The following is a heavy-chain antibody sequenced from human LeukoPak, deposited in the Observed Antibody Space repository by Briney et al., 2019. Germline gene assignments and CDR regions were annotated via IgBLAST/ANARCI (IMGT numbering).Heavy chain of an antibody. V-gene: IGHV3-43*02. CDR3: AKDRGDFSGWFF. J-gene: IGHJ4*02. Sequence: PGGSLRLSCAASGFTFDDYAMHWVRQAPGKGLEWVSIIIGDGGSTYYADSVKVRLTSSRDNSKNSLYLQMSSLRSEDTALYYCAKDRGDFSGWFFWGQGTLVTVSS. D-gene: IGHD6-19*01. CDR2: IIGDGGST. CDR1: GFTFDDYA.